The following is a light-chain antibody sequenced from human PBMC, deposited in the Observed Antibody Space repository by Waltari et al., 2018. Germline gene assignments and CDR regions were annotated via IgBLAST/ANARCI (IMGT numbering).Light chain of an antibody. Sequence: QSVLTQPPSASGTPGQTVTISCSGSSSNIGSNYVYWYQQLPGPAPRLLIYRNNQRPSGVPDRFSGSKSGTSASLAISGLRSEDEADYYCAAWDDTLNGLFGGGTKLTVL. CDR3: AAWDDTLNGL. J-gene: IGLJ2*01. CDR2: RNN. V-gene: IGLV1-47*01. CDR1: SSNIGSNY.